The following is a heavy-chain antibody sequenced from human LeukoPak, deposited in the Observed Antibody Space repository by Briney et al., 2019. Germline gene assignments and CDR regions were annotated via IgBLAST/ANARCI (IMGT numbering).Heavy chain of an antibody. V-gene: IGHV3-74*01. CDR2: INSDGSST. Sequence: PGGSLRLSCAASGFTFSSYWMHWVRHAPGKGLVWVSRINSDGSSTSYADSVKGRFTISRDNAKNTLYLQMNSLRAEDTAVYYCAREQVVVTATVYNWFDPWGQGTLVTVSS. J-gene: IGHJ5*02. D-gene: IGHD2-21*02. CDR1: GFTFSSYW. CDR3: AREQVVVTATVYNWFDP.